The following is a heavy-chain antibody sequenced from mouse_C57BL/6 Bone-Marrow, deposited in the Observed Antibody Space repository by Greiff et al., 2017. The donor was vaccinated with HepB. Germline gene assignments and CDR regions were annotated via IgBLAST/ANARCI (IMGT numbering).Heavy chain of an antibody. CDR2: ISSGGDYI. J-gene: IGHJ3*01. D-gene: IGHD2-4*01. CDR1: GFTFSSYA. V-gene: IGHV5-9-1*02. CDR3: TRDSNYYYYAGFAY. Sequence: EVKVVESGEGLVKPGGSLKLSCAASGFTFSSYAMSWVRQTPEKRLEWVAYISSGGDYIYYADTVKGRFTISRDNARNTLYLQMSSLKSEDTAMYYCTRDSNYYYYAGFAYWGQGTLVTVSA.